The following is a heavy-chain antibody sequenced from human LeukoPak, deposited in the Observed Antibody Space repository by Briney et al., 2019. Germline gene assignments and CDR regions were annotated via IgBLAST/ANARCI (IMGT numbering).Heavy chain of an antibody. D-gene: IGHD3-10*01. V-gene: IGHV3-11*04. CDR2: ISSSGSTI. CDR3: ARGPPDGSGSYYPGDY. J-gene: IGHJ4*02. CDR1: GFTFSDYY. Sequence: PGGSLRLSCAASGFTFSDYYMSWIRQAPEKGLEWVSYISSSGSTIYYADSVKGRFTISRDNAENTLYLHMNSLRDEDTAVYFCARGPPDGSGSYYPGDYWGQGTLVTVSS.